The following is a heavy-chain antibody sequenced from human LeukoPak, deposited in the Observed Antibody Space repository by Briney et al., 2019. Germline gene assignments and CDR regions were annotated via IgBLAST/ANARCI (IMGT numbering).Heavy chain of an antibody. D-gene: IGHD3-22*01. J-gene: IGHJ3*02. CDR1: GGSISSSSYY. CDR2: IYYSGST. Sequence: SETLSLTCTVSGGSISSSSYYWGWIRQPPGKGLGWIGSIYYSGSTYYNPSLKSRVTISVDTSKNQFSLKLSSVTAADTAVYYCARHDTTMKGAFDIWGQGTMVTVSS. V-gene: IGHV4-39*01. CDR3: ARHDTTMKGAFDI.